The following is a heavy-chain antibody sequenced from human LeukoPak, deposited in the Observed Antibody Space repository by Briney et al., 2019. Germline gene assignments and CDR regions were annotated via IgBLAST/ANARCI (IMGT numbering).Heavy chain of an antibody. D-gene: IGHD4-4*01. CDR3: ARRSPTVTTGYFDY. Sequence: SETLSLTCTVSGGSISSGGYYWSWIRQHPGKGLEWIGYIYYSGSTHYNPSLKSRVTISVDTSKNQFSLKLSSVTAADTAVYYCARRSPTVTTGYFDYWGQGTLVTVSS. CDR2: IYYSGST. V-gene: IGHV4-31*03. J-gene: IGHJ4*02. CDR1: GGSISSGGYY.